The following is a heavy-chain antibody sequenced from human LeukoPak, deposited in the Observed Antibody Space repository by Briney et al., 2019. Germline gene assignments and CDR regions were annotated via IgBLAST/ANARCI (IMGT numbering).Heavy chain of an antibody. D-gene: IGHD1-26*01. Sequence: SETLSLSCTVSGGSITSFYWNWIRQPAGKGLGWIGRIDTSGSTNYNPSLKSRVTMSVDTSKNQFSLRLSSVTAADTAVYYCARGQWELLRYNYIDVWGKGTTVTVSS. V-gene: IGHV4-4*07. J-gene: IGHJ6*03. CDR1: GGSITSFY. CDR2: IDTSGST. CDR3: ARGQWELLRYNYIDV.